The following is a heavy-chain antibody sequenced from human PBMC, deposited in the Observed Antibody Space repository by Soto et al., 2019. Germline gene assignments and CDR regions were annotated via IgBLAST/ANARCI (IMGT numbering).Heavy chain of an antibody. CDR2: ISYDGGNK. CDR3: AKDSAYSSTNRDRMNYYMDV. D-gene: IGHD6-13*01. V-gene: IGHV3-30*18. CDR1: GVTFGSYG. J-gene: IGHJ6*03. Sequence: PVVSLRLSCTAAGVTFGSYGMHRIRKAPGKGLEWVTVISYDGGNKYYADSVKGRFTISRDNSKTTLYLQMHSLRGEDTAVYYCAKDSAYSSTNRDRMNYYMDVWGKGTTVTVSS.